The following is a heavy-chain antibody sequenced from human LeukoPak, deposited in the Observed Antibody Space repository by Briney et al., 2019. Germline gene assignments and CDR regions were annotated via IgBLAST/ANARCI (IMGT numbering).Heavy chain of an antibody. D-gene: IGHD3-16*02. CDR3: ARDVSYDYVWGSYRYFDY. J-gene: IGHJ4*02. Sequence: SETLSLTCTVSGGSISSYYWSWIRQPPGKGLEWIGYIFYTGSTNYNPSLKSRVTISVDTSKNQFSLKLSSVTAADTAVYYCARDVSYDYVWGSYRYFDYWGQGTLVTVSS. CDR2: IFYTGST. V-gene: IGHV4-59*01. CDR1: GGSISSYY.